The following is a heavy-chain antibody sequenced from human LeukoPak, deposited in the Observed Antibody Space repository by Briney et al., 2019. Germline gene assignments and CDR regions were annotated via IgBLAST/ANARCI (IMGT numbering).Heavy chain of an antibody. J-gene: IGHJ4*02. CDR2: IGISEGDI. V-gene: IGHV3-21*01. D-gene: IGHD2-21*02. CDR1: GFTFSTYA. Sequence: GGSLRLSCAASGFTFSTYAMSWVRQAPGQGLEWVSYIGISEGDIYYANSVKGRFTISRDNAKNSLYLQMNSLRAEDTAVYYCAREEINCGGDCHLYWGQGTLVTVSS. CDR3: AREEINCGGDCHLY.